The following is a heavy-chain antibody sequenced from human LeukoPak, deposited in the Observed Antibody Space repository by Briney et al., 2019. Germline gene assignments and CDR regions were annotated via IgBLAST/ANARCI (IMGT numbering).Heavy chain of an antibody. V-gene: IGHV1-8*02. CDR1: GYTFTGYY. CDR3: ASFDSGYDTP. CDR2: MNPNSGNT. Sequence: ASVKVSCKASGYTFTGYYMHWVRQAPGQGLEWMGWMNPNSGNTGYAQKFQGRVTMTRNTSISTAYMELSSLRSEDTAVYYCASFDSGYDTPWGQGTLVTVSS. D-gene: IGHD3-22*01. J-gene: IGHJ5*02.